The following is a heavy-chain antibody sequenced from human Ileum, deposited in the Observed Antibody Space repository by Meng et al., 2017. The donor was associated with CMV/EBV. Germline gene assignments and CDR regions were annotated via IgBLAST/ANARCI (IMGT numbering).Heavy chain of an antibody. J-gene: IGHJ5*02. Sequence: PPEEAGTGPSRPLDTRSLNSRDSGYYTSTSSWNVIRPSAGSRVERSGRICGTGITNYYASFKSRVTFSLENSKNQFSLKLSSVTAADTAVFYCARRIREVRAISWENWLAHWGQGTLVTVSS. D-gene: IGHD3-10*01. V-gene: IGHV4-4*07. CDR1: GYYTSTSS. CDR3: ARRIREVRAISWENWLAH. CDR2: ICGTGIT.